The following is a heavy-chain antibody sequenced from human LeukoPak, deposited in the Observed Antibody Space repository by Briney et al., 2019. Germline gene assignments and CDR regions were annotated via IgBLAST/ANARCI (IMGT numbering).Heavy chain of an antibody. J-gene: IGHJ4*02. Sequence: PGGSLRLSCAASGFTFSNYAMSWVRQAPGKGLEWVSTISGSGGTTYYADSVKGRFTISRNTYQNSLYLLMNSLGADDTAVYYCAKAEFQQCRLPFDYWGQGTLVTVSA. V-gene: IGHV3-23*01. CDR2: ISGSGGTT. D-gene: IGHD6-19*01. CDR3: AKAEFQQCRLPFDY. CDR1: GFTFSNYA.